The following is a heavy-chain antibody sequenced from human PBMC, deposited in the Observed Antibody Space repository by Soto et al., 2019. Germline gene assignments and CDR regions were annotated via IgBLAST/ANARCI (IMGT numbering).Heavy chain of an antibody. V-gene: IGHV4-34*01. Sequence: PSETLSLTCAVYGGSFSGYYWSWIRQPPGKGLEWIGEINHSGSTNYNPSLKSRVTISVDTSKNQFSLKLSSVTAADTAVYYCARGKNYYDFWRDYYYMDVWGKGTTVTVSS. D-gene: IGHD3-3*01. J-gene: IGHJ6*03. CDR3: ARGKNYYDFWRDYYYMDV. CDR2: INHSGST. CDR1: GGSFSGYY.